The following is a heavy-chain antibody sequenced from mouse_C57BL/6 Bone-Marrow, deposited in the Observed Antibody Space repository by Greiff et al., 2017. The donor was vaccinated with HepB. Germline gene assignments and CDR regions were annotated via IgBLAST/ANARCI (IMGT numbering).Heavy chain of an antibody. V-gene: IGHV5-17*01. D-gene: IGHD1-1*01. CDR1: GFTFSDYG. J-gene: IGHJ1*03. CDR3: ARRDYYYGSDWYFDV. Sequence: EVQVVESGGGLVKPGGSLKLSCAASGFTFSDYGMHWVRQAPEKGLEWVAYISSGSSTIYYADTVKGRFTISRDNAKNTLFLKMTSLRAEDTAMYYCARRDYYYGSDWYFDVWGTGTTVTVSS. CDR2: ISSGSSTI.